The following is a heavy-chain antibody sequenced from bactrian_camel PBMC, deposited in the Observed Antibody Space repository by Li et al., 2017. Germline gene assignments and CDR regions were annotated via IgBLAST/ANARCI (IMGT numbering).Heavy chain of an antibody. D-gene: IGHD2*01. J-gene: IGHJ4*01. Sequence: HVQLVESGGGSVQAGQSLKLSCATVGADRGYCLAWFRQAPGKERERVAAIDRSGSTDYADTVKGRFTISLDNANNTVSLQMNNLKPEDAGMYFCATDQGGASYGSGAYCHGRLRKNTNWGPGTQVTVS. CDR2: IDRSGST. CDR1: GADRGYC. V-gene: IGHV3S55*01. CDR3: ATDQGGASYGSGAYCHGRLRKNTN.